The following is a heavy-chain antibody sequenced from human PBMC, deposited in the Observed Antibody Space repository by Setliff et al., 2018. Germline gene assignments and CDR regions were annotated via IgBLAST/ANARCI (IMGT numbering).Heavy chain of an antibody. D-gene: IGHD2-15*01. Sequence: QPGGSLRLSCAAPGFTFSNYRMHWVRQAPGKGLEWVAVIWHDGGNKYHADSVKGRFTISRDNSKNTLYLQMNSLRPEDTAVYYCARTCSGSGCYAGLESWGQGTPVTVSS. V-gene: IGHV3-33*08. CDR1: GFTFSNYR. CDR2: IWHDGGNK. CDR3: ARTCSGSGCYAGLES. J-gene: IGHJ4*02.